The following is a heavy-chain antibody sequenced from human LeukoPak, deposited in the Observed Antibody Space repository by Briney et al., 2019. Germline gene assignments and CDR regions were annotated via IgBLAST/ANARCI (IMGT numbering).Heavy chain of an antibody. V-gene: IGHV1-69*05. CDR1: GGTFSSYA. CDR3: ARGRWLPWYFDY. Sequence: SVKVSCKASGGTFSSYAISWVRQAPGQGLEWMGGIIPIFGTANYAQKFQGRVTITTDESTSTAYMELSSPRSEDTAVYYCARGRWLPWYFDYWGQGTLVTVSS. CDR2: IIPIFGTA. D-gene: IGHD5-24*01. J-gene: IGHJ4*02.